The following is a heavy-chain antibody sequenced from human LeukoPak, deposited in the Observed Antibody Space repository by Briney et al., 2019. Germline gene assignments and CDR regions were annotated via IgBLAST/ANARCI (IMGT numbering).Heavy chain of an antibody. CDR2: IIPIFGTA. D-gene: IGHD3-3*01. J-gene: IGHJ5*02. V-gene: IGHV1-69*13. CDR3: AREGPTYYDFWSGYSSETNWFDP. Sequence: ASVKVSCKASGGTFSRFTISWVRQAPGQGFEWMGGIIPIFGTANYAQKFQGRVTITADESTSTAYMELSSLRSEDTAVYYCAREGPTYYDFWSGYSSETNWFDPWGQGTLVTVSS. CDR1: GGTFSRFT.